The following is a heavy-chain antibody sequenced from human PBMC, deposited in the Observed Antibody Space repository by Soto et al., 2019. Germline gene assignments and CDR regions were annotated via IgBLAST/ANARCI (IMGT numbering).Heavy chain of an antibody. J-gene: IGHJ6*02. CDR3: ARSQGSSTSLEIYYYYYYGMDV. D-gene: IGHD2-2*01. CDR1: GGTFSSYA. V-gene: IGHV1-69*01. Sequence: QVQLVQSVAEVKKPGSSVKVSCKASGGTFSSYAISWVRQAPGQGLEWMGGIIPISETTNYAQKFQGRVTITADESKSTAYMELSSLRSEDTAVYYCARSQGSSTSLEIYYYYYYGMDVWGQGTTVTVSS. CDR2: IIPISETT.